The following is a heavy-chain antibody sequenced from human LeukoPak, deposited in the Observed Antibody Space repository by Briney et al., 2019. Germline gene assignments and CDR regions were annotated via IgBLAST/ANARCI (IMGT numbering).Heavy chain of an antibody. CDR2: IIPIFGTA. CDR3: ARAIDCSSTSCFSMVVNT. J-gene: IGHJ5*02. V-gene: IGHV1-69*05. CDR1: GGTFSSYA. Sequence: SVKVSCEASGGTFSSYAISWVRQAPGQGLEWMGRIIPIFGTANYAQKFQGRVTITTDESTSTAYMELSSLRSEDTAVYYCARAIDCSSTSCFSMVVNTWGQGTLVTVST. D-gene: IGHD2-2*01.